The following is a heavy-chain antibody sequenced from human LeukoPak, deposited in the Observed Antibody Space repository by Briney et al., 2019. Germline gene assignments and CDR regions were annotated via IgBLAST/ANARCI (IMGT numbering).Heavy chain of an antibody. V-gene: IGHV4-34*01. D-gene: IGHD3-3*01. J-gene: IGHJ4*02. CDR1: GGSFSGYY. CDR2: INHSGST. Sequence: PSETLSLTCAGYGGSFSGYYWSWIRQPPGKGLEWIGEINHSGSTNYNPSLKSQVTISVDTSKNQFSLKLSSVTAADTAVYYCARVVIVVTIFGVVTYGFDYWGQGTLVTVSS. CDR3: ARVVIVVTIFGVVTYGFDY.